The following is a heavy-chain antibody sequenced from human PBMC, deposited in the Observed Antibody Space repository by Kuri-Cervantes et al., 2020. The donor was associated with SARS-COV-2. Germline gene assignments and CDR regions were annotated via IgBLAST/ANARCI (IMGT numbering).Heavy chain of an antibody. CDR2: ISYDGSNK. D-gene: IGHD2-2*01. CDR3: ARAPPPASPRGGMDV. V-gene: IGHV3-30-3*01. Sequence: GGSLRLSCAASGFTFSSYAMHWVRQAPGKGLEWVAVISYDGSNKYYADSVKGRFTISRDNAKNSLYLQMNSLRAEDTAVYYCARAPPPASPRGGMDVWGQGTTVTVSS. CDR1: GFTFSSYA. J-gene: IGHJ6*02.